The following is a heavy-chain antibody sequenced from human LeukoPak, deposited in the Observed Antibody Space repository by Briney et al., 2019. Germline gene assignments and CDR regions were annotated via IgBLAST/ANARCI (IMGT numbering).Heavy chain of an antibody. Sequence: SVKVSCKASGGTFSSYAISWVRQAPGQGLEWMGGIIPIFGTANYAQKFQGRVTITADESTSTAYMELSSLRSEDTAVYYCARVGGRGYSYGPFDYWGQGTLVTVSS. V-gene: IGHV1-69*13. CDR2: IIPIFGTA. CDR3: ARVGGRGYSYGPFDY. D-gene: IGHD5-18*01. J-gene: IGHJ4*02. CDR1: GGTFSSYA.